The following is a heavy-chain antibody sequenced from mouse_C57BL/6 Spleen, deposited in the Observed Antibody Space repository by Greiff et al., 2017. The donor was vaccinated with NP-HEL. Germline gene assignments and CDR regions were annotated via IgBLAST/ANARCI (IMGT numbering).Heavy chain of an antibody. CDR1: GYSITSGYY. CDR3: AREGTTVVATGYFDV. J-gene: IGHJ1*03. D-gene: IGHD1-1*01. Sequence: EVKLVESGPGLVKPSQSLSLTCSVTGYSITSGYYWNWIRQFPGNKLEWMGYISYDGSNNYNPSLKNRISITRDTSKNQFFLKLNSVTTEDTATYYCAREGTTVVATGYFDVWGTGTTVTVSS. V-gene: IGHV3-6*01. CDR2: ISYDGSN.